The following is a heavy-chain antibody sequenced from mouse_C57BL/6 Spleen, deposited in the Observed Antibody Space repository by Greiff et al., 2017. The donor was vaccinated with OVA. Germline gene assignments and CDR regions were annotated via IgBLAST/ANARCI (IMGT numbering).Heavy chain of an antibody. CDR1: GFTFSSYG. V-gene: IGHV5-6*01. CDR2: ISSGGSYT. CDR3: ARNYGSSYYYAMDY. J-gene: IGHJ4*01. Sequence: EVQLVESGGDLVKPGGSLKLSCAASGFTFSSYGMSWARQTPDQRLEWVATISSGGSYTYYPDSVKGRFTISRDKATKTLILQMSSLKSEDTAMYYCARNYGSSYYYAMDYWGQGTSVTVSS. D-gene: IGHD1-1*01.